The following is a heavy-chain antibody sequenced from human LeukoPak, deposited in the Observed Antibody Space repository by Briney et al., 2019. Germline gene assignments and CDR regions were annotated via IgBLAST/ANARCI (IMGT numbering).Heavy chain of an antibody. CDR3: ATETLGRHYDY. Sequence: GGSLRLSCAASGFTFSSCSFNWVRQAPGKGLEWVSSIGPTGTDRYYADSVKGRFTISRDNAKNSMYLQMDSLRDEDTAVYYCATETLGRHYDYWGQGTLLTVSS. J-gene: IGHJ4*02. CDR1: GFTFSSCS. CDR2: IGPTGTDR. V-gene: IGHV3-21*01.